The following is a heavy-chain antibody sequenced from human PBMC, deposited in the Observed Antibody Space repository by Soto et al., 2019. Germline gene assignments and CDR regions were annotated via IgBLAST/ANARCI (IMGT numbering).Heavy chain of an antibody. J-gene: IGHJ6*02. CDR3: ARGESDYYYAMDV. D-gene: IGHD3-10*01. CDR1: GGSVSSGSFY. CDR2: FYNSGST. Sequence: PSETLSLTCTVSGGSVSSGSFYWSWIRQPPGKGLEWIGYFYNSGSTNYNPSLKSRVTISVDTSKNQISLKLSSVTAADTAVYYCARGESDYYYAMDVWGQGTTVTVSS. V-gene: IGHV4-61*01.